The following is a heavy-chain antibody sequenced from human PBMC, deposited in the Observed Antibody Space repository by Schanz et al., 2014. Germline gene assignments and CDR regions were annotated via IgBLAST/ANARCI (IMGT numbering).Heavy chain of an antibody. CDR1: GYTFTTYY. J-gene: IGHJ4*02. D-gene: IGHD3-10*01. V-gene: IGHV1-69*09. CDR3: ARGRGFYDY. Sequence: QVQLLQSGAEVKKPGASMKVSCKASGYTFTTYYMLWVRQAPGQGLEWMGWISPVLNIATYAQRFQGRVSITADTSTNTAYMELSSLTSEDTAVHYCARGRGFYDYWGQGTLVTVSS. CDR2: ISPVLNIA.